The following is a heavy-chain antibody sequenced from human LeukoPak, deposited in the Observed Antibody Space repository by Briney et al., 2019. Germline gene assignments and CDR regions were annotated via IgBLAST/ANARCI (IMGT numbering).Heavy chain of an antibody. CDR2: IKQDGSEK. V-gene: IGHV3-7*01. CDR1: GFTFSSYW. J-gene: IGHJ6*03. D-gene: IGHD6-13*01. Sequence: GGSLRLSCAASGFTFSSYWMSWVRQAPGKGLEWVANIKQDGSEKYYVDSVKGRFTISRDNAKNSLYLQMNSLRAEGTAVYYCARARGSSSWYVYYYMDVWGKGTTVTVSS. CDR3: ARARGSSSWYVYYYMDV.